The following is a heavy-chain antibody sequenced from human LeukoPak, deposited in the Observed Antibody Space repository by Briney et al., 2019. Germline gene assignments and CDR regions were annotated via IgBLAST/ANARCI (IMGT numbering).Heavy chain of an antibody. D-gene: IGHD3-10*01. V-gene: IGHV1-46*01. J-gene: IGHJ4*02. CDR2: INPSGGST. CDR3: ASQTRYYGSGSYYHLIYYFDY. CDR1: GYTFTSYY. Sequence: ASVKVSCKASGYTFTSYYMHWVRQAPGQGLEWMGIINPSGGSTSYAQKFQGRVTMTRDTSTSTAYMELSSLRSEDTAVYYCASQTRYYGSGSYYHLIYYFDYWGQGTLVTVSS.